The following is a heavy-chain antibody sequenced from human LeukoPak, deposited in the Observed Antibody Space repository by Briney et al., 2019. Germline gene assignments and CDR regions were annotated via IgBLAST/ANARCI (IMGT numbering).Heavy chain of an antibody. CDR3: ARPTIALLAFDI. V-gene: IGHV4-34*01. CDR2: INHSGST. D-gene: IGHD5-24*01. CDR1: GGSFSGYY. J-gene: IGHJ3*02. Sequence: SETLSLTCAVYGGSFSGYYWSWIRQPPGKGLEWIGEINHSGSTNYNPSLKSRVTISVDTSKSQFSLKLSSVTAADTAVYYCARPTIALLAFDIWGQGTMVTVSS.